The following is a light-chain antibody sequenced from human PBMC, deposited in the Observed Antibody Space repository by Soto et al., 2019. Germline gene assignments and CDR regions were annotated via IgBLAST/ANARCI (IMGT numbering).Light chain of an antibody. CDR1: QGISNN. CDR2: LAT. Sequence: DIQMTQSPSSLSASVGDRVTITCRASQGISNNLAWFQQKPGRVPKLLIYLATTLQSGVPSRFSGRGSGTDFTLTISSLKPEDVATYYCQKYNSAPWTFGQGTRVEI. CDR3: QKYNSAPWT. J-gene: IGKJ1*01. V-gene: IGKV1-27*01.